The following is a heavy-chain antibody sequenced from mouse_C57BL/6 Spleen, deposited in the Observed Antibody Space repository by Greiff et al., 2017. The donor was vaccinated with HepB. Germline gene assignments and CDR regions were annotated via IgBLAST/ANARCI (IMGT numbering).Heavy chain of an antibody. CDR3: ARYTTVPHWYFDV. J-gene: IGHJ1*03. CDR1: GYAFSSYW. CDR2: IYPGDGDT. V-gene: IGHV1-80*01. Sequence: VQLQQSGAELVKPGASVKISCKASGYAFSSYWMNWVKQRPGKGLEWIGQIYPGDGDTNYNGKFKGKATLTADKSSSTAYMQLSSLTSEDSAVYFCARYTTVPHWYFDVGGTGTTVTVSS. D-gene: IGHD1-1*01.